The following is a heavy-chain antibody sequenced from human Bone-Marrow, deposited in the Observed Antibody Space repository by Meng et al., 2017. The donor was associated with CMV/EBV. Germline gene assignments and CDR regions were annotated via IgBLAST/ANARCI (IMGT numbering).Heavy chain of an antibody. CDR3: ARVIDYDFWSGSYYYYGMDV. D-gene: IGHD3-3*01. CDR1: GYDFKTYG. J-gene: IGHJ6*02. Sequence: ASVKVSCKASGYDFKTYGISWVRQAPGQGLEWMGWISAYTGDTNYAQNVQDRVIMTTDTSTGTAYMELSSLRSEDTAVYYCARVIDYDFWSGSYYYYGMDVWGQGTTVTVSS. CDR2: ISAYTGDT. V-gene: IGHV1-18*01.